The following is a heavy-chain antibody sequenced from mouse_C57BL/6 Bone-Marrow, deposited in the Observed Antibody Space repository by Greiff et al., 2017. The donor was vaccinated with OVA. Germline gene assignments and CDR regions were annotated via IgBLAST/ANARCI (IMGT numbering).Heavy chain of an antibody. J-gene: IGHJ2*01. CDR2: IDPSYSYT. CDR1: GYTFTSYW. D-gene: IGHD1-1*01. V-gene: IGHV1-69*01. Sequence: VQLQQPGAELVMPGASVKLSCKASGYTFTSYWMHWVKQRPGQGLEWIGEIDPSYSYTNYNQKFKGKSTLTVDKSSSTAFMLLSSLISADSAVYYCSRMVYYYASTPAYFDYWGQGTTLTVSS. CDR3: SRMVYYYASTPAYFDY.